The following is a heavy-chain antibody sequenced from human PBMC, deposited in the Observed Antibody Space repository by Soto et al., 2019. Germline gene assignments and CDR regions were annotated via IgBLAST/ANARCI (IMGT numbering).Heavy chain of an antibody. CDR2: ISACNGNT. J-gene: IGHJ5*02. Sequence: QVQLVQSGAEVKKPGASVKVSCKASGYTFTSYGISWVRQAPGQGLEWMGWISACNGNTNYAQKHRGRVTMTTDAAVSKAYVEVRSLGSDGTAVYYCARARCGGGSCTRDNNWFDPWGRGTLVTVSS. CDR1: GYTFTSYG. D-gene: IGHD2-15*01. V-gene: IGHV1-18*01. CDR3: ARARCGGGSCTRDNNWFDP.